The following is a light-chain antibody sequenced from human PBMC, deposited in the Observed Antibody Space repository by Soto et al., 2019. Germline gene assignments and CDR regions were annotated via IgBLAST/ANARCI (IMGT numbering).Light chain of an antibody. CDR2: DAS. CDR3: QQRSNWSYT. Sequence: EIVLTQSPATLSLSPGERATLSCRARQSVSSYLAWYQQKPGQAPRLPIYDASNRATGIPARFSGSGSGTDFTLTISSLEPEHFAVYYCQQRSNWSYTFGQGTKREIK. J-gene: IGKJ2*01. CDR1: QSVSSY. V-gene: IGKV3-11*01.